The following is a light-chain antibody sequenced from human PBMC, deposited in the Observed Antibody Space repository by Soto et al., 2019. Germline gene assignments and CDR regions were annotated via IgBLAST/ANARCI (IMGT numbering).Light chain of an antibody. CDR3: QQYNSYSLT. V-gene: IGKV1-5*03. CDR1: QTISSW. CDR2: QAS. J-gene: IGKJ1*01. Sequence: DIQMTQSPSALSASVGDRVTITCRASQTISSWLAWYQQKPGEAPRLLIYQASSLETEVPSMFSGSGSGTEFTLTISSLQPGDFATYYCQQYNSYSLTFGQGTKV.